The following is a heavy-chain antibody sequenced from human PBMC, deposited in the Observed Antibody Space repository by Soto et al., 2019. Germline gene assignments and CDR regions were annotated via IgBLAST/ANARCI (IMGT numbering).Heavy chain of an antibody. J-gene: IGHJ5*02. CDR1: GFSLTTRGVG. CDR3: AHIPNYYQYAWFDP. V-gene: IGHV2-5*02. Sequence: QITLKESGPTLVKPTQTLTLTCTFSGFSLTTRGVGVGWIRQPPGKALECLALIYWDDDKRYSPSLQSRLSITTDTSKNQVVLTMTNVDPVHTATYYCAHIPNYYQYAWFDPWGQGTLVSVSS. CDR2: IYWDDDK. D-gene: IGHD3-16*01.